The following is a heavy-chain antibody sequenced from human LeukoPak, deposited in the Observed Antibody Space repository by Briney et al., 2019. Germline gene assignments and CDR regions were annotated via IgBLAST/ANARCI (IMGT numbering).Heavy chain of an antibody. CDR2: INAGNGNT. Sequence: ASVKVSCKASGYTFTSYGISWVRQAPGQRLEWMGWINAGNGNTKYSQKFQGRVTITRDTSASTAYMELSSLRSEDTAVYSCARELGGFDYWGQGTLVTVSS. CDR3: ARELGGFDY. V-gene: IGHV1-3*01. J-gene: IGHJ4*02. CDR1: GYTFTSYG. D-gene: IGHD1-26*01.